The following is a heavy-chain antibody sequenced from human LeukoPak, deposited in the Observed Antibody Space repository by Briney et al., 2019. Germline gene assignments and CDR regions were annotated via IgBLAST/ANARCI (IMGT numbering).Heavy chain of an antibody. D-gene: IGHD5-24*01. CDR2: ISSSGSTI. Sequence: GGSLRLSCAASGFTFSSYEMNWVRQAPGKGLEWVSYISSSGSTIYYADSVKGRFTVSRDNAKNSLYLQMNSLRAGDTAVYYCARTIEMATISYFDYWGQGTLVTVSS. J-gene: IGHJ4*02. V-gene: IGHV3-48*03. CDR3: ARTIEMATISYFDY. CDR1: GFTFSSYE.